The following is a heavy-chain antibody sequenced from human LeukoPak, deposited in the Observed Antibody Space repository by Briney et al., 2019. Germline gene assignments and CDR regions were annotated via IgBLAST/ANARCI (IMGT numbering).Heavy chain of an antibody. J-gene: IGHJ4*02. D-gene: IGHD3-10*01. Sequence: SETLSLTCTVSGGSISGSSYYWGWIRQPPGKGLEWIGSIYYSGSTYYNPSLKSRVTISVDTSKNQFSLKLSSVTAADTAVYYCARGEYYGSGSYSYYFDYWGQGTLVTVSS. CDR3: ARGEYYGSGSYSYYFDY. V-gene: IGHV4-39*07. CDR1: GGSISGSSYY. CDR2: IYYSGST.